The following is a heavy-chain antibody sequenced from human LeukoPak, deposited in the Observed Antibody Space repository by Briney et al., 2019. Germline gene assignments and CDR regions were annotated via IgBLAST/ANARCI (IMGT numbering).Heavy chain of an antibody. Sequence: SETLSLTCAVYGGSFSGYYWSWIRQPPGKGLEWIGEINHSGSTNYNPSLKTRVTISVDTSKNQFSLKLTSVTAADTALYYCARGPSRGHYSDSSGYPEYFLHWGQGTLVTVSS. J-gene: IGHJ1*01. CDR3: ARGPSRGHYSDSSGYPEYFLH. CDR1: GGSFSGYY. CDR2: INHSGST. V-gene: IGHV4-34*01. D-gene: IGHD3-22*01.